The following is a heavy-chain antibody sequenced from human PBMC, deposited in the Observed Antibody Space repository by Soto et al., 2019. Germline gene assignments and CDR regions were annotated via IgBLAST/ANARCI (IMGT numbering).Heavy chain of an antibody. CDR3: APHVSCSGGSCQYDAFAI. V-gene: IGHV3-21*04. CDR1: GFTFSSYS. J-gene: IGHJ3*02. Sequence: GGSLRLSCAASGFTFSSYSMNWVRQAPGKGLEWVSTISSSSDSTYYADSVKGRFAMSRDTSENTLYLQMNSLGAEDTAAFYCAPHVSCSGGSCQYDAFAIRGQGTMVTVSS. D-gene: IGHD2-15*01. CDR2: ISSSSDST.